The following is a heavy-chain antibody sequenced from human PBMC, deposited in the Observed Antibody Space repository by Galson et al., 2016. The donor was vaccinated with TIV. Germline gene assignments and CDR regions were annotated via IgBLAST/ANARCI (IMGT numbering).Heavy chain of an antibody. J-gene: IGHJ3*01. CDR1: GYTFTVNY. Sequence: SVKVSCKASGYTFTVNYIHWVRQAPGQGLEWMGWINAFSGATNYAQKFQGRVTITRDTSLSTAYMELRSLRSDDTAVYYCARDAPGGNYPETFDFWGQGTMVTVSS. D-gene: IGHD1-7*01. V-gene: IGHV1-2*02. CDR3: ARDAPGGNYPETFDF. CDR2: INAFSGAT.